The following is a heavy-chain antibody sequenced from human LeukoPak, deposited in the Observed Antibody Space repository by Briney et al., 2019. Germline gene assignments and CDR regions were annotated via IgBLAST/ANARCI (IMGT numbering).Heavy chain of an antibody. Sequence: ASVKVFCKVSGYTLTELSMHWVRQAPGKGLEWMGGFDPEDGETIYAQKFQGRVTMTEDTSTDTAYMELSSLRSEDTAVYYCATGFWYGDLFDYWGQGTLVTVSS. V-gene: IGHV1-24*01. CDR2: FDPEDGET. D-gene: IGHD4-17*01. CDR1: GYTLTELS. CDR3: ATGFWYGDLFDY. J-gene: IGHJ4*02.